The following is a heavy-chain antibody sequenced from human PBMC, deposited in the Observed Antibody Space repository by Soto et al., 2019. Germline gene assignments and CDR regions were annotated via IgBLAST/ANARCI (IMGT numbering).Heavy chain of an antibody. J-gene: IGHJ2*01. V-gene: IGHV3-23*01. D-gene: IGHD3-10*01. CDR3: AKGNEGSGQERVFWYFDL. CDR2: ISGSGGST. CDR1: GFTFSSYA. Sequence: VQLLESGGGLVQPGGSLRLSCAASGFTFSSYAMSWVRQAPGKGLEWVSAISGSGGSTYYADSVKGRFTISRDNSKNTLYLQMNSLRAEDTAVYYCAKGNEGSGQERVFWYFDLWGRGTLVTVSS.